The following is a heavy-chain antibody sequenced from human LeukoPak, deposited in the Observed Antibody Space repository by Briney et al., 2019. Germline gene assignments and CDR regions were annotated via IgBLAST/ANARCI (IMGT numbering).Heavy chain of an antibody. Sequence: SETLSLTCAVYGGSFSGYYWSWIRQPPGKGLEWIGEINHSGSTNYNPSLKSRVTISVDTSKNQFSLKLGSVTAADTAVYYCARGLVVPAVLSPWGQGTLVTVSS. V-gene: IGHV4-34*01. J-gene: IGHJ5*02. CDR3: ARGLVVPAVLSP. CDR1: GGSFSGYY. CDR2: INHSGST. D-gene: IGHD2-2*01.